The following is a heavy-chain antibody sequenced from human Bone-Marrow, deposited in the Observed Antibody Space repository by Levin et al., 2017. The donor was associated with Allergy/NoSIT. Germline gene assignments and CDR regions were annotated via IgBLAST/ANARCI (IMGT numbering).Heavy chain of an antibody. CDR2: IIPIFDST. D-gene: IGHD5-24*01. Sequence: VASVKVSCKTSGGTFSSYTINWVRQAPGHGLEWMGGIIPIFDSTNYAQNFRDRITITADESTSTVYMELSSLTSEDSAVYYCCRDGYNLLLYTFEIWGQGTIVTVSS. V-gene: IGHV1-69*13. J-gene: IGHJ3*02. CDR1: GGTFSSYT. CDR3: CRDGYNLLLYTFEI.